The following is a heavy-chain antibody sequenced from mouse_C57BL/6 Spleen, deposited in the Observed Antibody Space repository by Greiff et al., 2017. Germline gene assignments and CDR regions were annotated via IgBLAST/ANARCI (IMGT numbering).Heavy chain of an antibody. CDR3: ARELAYFDY. V-gene: IGHV1-61*01. CDR1: GYTFTSYW. J-gene: IGHJ2*01. Sequence: QVQLQQPGAELVRPGSSVKLSCKASGYTFTSYWMDWVKQRPGQGLEWIGNIYPSDSETNYNQQFKDKAPLTVAKSSSTAYMQLSSLTSEDSAFYYCARELAYFDYWGQGTTLTVSS. CDR2: IYPSDSET.